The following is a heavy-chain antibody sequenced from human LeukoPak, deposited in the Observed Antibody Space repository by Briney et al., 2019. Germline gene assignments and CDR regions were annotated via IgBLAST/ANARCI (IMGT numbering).Heavy chain of an antibody. V-gene: IGHV4-39*07. CDR3: ARDRGNYYQSMGIDY. CDR2: IYHSGSI. Sequence: SETLSLTCTVSGASISGSSYFWGWIRQPPGKGLEWIGSIYHSGSIYYNPSLKSRVTISVDTSKNQFSLKLSSVTAADTAVYYCARDRGNYYQSMGIDYWGQGTLVTVSS. J-gene: IGHJ4*02. CDR1: GASISGSSYF. D-gene: IGHD3-22*01.